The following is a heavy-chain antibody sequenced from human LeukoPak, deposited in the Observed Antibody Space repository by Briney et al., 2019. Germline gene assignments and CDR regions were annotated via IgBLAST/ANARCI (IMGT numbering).Heavy chain of an antibody. Sequence: GGSLRLSCAASGFTFSSYWMHWVGQAPGKGLVWVSRINSDGSCTTYVDSVKGRFTISRDNAKNTLYMYMHSLRAEDTAVYYCAREYYDISGSPYFDYWGQGTLVTVSS. V-gene: IGHV3-74*01. CDR2: INSDGSCT. CDR1: GFTFSSYW. J-gene: IGHJ4*02. CDR3: AREYYDISGSPYFDY. D-gene: IGHD3-22*01.